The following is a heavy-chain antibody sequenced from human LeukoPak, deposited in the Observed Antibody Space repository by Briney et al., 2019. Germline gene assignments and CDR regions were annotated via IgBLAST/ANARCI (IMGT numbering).Heavy chain of an antibody. V-gene: IGHV3-21*01. CDR3: ARELVVAAIRIPY. D-gene: IGHD2-15*01. CDR1: GFTFSSYS. J-gene: IGHJ4*02. CDR2: ISSSSSYI. Sequence: PGGSLRLSCAASGFTFSSYSMNWVRQAPGKGLEWVSSISSSSSYIYYADSVKGRFTISRDNAKNSLYLQMNSLRAEDTAVYYCARELVVAAIRIPYWGQGTLVTVSS.